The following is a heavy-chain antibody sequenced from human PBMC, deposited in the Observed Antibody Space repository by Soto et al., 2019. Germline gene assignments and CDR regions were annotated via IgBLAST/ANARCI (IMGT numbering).Heavy chain of an antibody. J-gene: IGHJ6*02. CDR1: GFTFSSYS. CDR2: ISSSSSTI. V-gene: IGHV3-48*02. CDR3: ARDPGYCSGGSCYSKYSYYYGMDV. D-gene: IGHD2-15*01. Sequence: EVQLLESGGGLVQPGGSLRLSCAASGFTFSSYSMNWVRQAPGKGLEWVSYISSSSSTIYYADSVKGRFTISRDNAKNSLYLQMNSLRDEDTAVYYCARDPGYCSGGSCYSKYSYYYGMDVWGQGTTVTVSS.